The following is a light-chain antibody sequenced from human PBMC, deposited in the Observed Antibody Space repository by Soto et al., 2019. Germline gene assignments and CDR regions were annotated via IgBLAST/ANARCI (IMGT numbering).Light chain of an antibody. J-gene: IGLJ2*01. V-gene: IGLV4-69*01. Sequence: QLVLTQSPSASASLGASVTLTCTLSSGHSSSAIAWHQQQPEKGPRYLMKLDSDGSHNKGDAIPDRFSGSSSGAERYLTISSLQSEDEADYYCQTWGTGIHVVFGGGTKLTVL. CDR3: QTWGTGIHVV. CDR1: SGHSSSA. CDR2: LDSDGSH.